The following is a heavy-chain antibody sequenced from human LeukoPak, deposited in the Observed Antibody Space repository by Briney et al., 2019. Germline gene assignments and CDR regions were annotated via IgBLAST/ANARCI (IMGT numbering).Heavy chain of an antibody. V-gene: IGHV5-51*01. J-gene: IGHJ4*02. CDR3: ARQAAPITYYYDSSGYQDY. D-gene: IGHD3-22*01. CDR1: GYSFTSYW. Sequence: GESLKISCKGSGYSFTSYWIGWVRQMPGKGLEWMGIIYAGDSDTRYSPSFQGQVTISADKSISTAYLQWSSLKASDTAMYYCARQAAPITYYYDSSGYQDYWGQGTLVTVSS. CDR2: IYAGDSDT.